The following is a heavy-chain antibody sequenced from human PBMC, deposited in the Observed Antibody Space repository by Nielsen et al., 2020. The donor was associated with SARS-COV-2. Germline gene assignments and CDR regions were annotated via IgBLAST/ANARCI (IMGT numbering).Heavy chain of an antibody. Sequence: SETLSLTCSVSGGSVSSGDFYWSWIRQPPGKGLEWIGYVYHSGSAIYDSGSTNYNPSLKSRVTISVDISKNQFSLNMNSVTAADTAMYFCARYDSHNDLFDTWGQGSLVTVSS. V-gene: IGHV4-61*08. CDR2: VYHSGSAIYDSGST. CDR3: ARYDSHNDLFDT. CDR1: GGSVSSGDFY. J-gene: IGHJ5*02. D-gene: IGHD3-22*01.